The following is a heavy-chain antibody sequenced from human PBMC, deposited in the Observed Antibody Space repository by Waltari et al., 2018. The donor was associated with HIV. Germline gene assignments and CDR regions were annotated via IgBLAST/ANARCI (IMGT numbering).Heavy chain of an antibody. J-gene: IGHJ4*02. CDR2: INHSGST. D-gene: IGHD3-22*01. Sequence: QVQLQQWGAGLLKPSETLSLTCAVYGGSFSGYYWSWIRQPPGTGLEWIGEINHSGSTNYTPFRNSRVTISVDTSKNQFSLKLSSVTAADTALYYCAASEYDSSGYYSTVDCWGQGTLVTVSS. CDR3: AASEYDSSGYYSTVDC. V-gene: IGHV4-34*01. CDR1: GGSFSGYY.